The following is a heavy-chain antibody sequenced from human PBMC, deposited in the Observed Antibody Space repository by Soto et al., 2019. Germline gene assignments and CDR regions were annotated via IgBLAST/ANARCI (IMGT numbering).Heavy chain of an antibody. V-gene: IGHV3-23*01. J-gene: IGHJ6*04. Sequence: GGSLRLSCAASGFTFSSYAMSWVRQATGKGLEWVSAISGSGGSTYYADSVKGRFTISRDNSKNTLYLQMNSLRAEDTAVYYCANHGEVSSSQLEPPPYYYYYGMDVWGTGTTVTVSS. CDR2: ISGSGGST. CDR3: ANHGEVSSSQLEPPPYYYYYGMDV. CDR1: GFTFSSYA. D-gene: IGHD1-1*01.